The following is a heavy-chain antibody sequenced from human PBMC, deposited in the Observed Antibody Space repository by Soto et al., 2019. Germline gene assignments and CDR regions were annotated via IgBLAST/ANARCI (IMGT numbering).Heavy chain of an antibody. V-gene: IGHV1-69*01. CDR3: ARGGVDVVATSAVDY. CDR1: GGTFNNYA. Sequence: QVQMVQSGAEVKKPGSSVKVSCKASGGTFNNYAISWVRQAPGQGLEWMGGIIPIIGTADYAHKFQGRLAISADESTGTTFMEPSSLRSEDTALYYCARGGVDVVATSAVDYWGQGTLVTVSP. J-gene: IGHJ4*02. CDR2: IIPIIGTA. D-gene: IGHD5-12*01.